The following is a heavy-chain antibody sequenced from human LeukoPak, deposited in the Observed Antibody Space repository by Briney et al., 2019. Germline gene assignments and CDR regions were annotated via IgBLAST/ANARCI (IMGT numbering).Heavy chain of an antibody. J-gene: IGHJ4*02. CDR3: ARDLFRDIVVVVAALPFGY. Sequence: GESLKISCKASGYTFTSYGISWVRQAPGQGLEWMGWISAYNGNTDYAQKLQGRVTMTTDTSTSTAYMELRSLRSDDTAVYYCARDLFRDIVVVVAALPFGYWGQGTLVTVSS. V-gene: IGHV1-18*01. D-gene: IGHD2-15*01. CDR1: GYTFTSYG. CDR2: ISAYNGNT.